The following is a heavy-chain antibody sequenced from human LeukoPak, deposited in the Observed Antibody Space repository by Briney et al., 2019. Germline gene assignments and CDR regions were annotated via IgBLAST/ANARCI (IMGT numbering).Heavy chain of an antibody. V-gene: IGHV4-34*01. Sequence: PSETLSLTCAVYGGSFSGYYWSWIRQPPGKGLEWIGEINHSGSTNYNPSLKSRVTISVDTSKNQFSLKLSSVTAADTAVYYCARRNARYDLLTLSYWGQGTLVTVSS. J-gene: IGHJ4*02. CDR2: INHSGST. CDR3: ARRNARYDLLTLSY. CDR1: GGSFSGYY. D-gene: IGHD3-9*01.